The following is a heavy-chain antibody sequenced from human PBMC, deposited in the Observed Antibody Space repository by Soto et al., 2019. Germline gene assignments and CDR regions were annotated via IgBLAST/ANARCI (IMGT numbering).Heavy chain of an antibody. CDR1: GGPVSGDDLY. CDR3: ARALVTDYNSRDYHYYFAMDV. CDR2: VYHTGTT. D-gene: IGHD3-22*01. J-gene: IGHJ6*02. V-gene: IGHV4-31*02. Sequence: KPSETLSLTCVVSGGPVSGDDLYWSWIRPLPGKGLEWIANVYHTGTTYYNPSLKSRVSMSVDTSQNQFSLILASVTAADTAVYYCARALVTDYNSRDYHYYFAMDVWGQGTSVTVSS.